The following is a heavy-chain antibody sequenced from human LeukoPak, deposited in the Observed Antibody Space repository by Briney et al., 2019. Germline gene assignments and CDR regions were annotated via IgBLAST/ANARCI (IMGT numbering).Heavy chain of an antibody. V-gene: IGHV3-23*01. J-gene: IGHJ4*02. CDR2: ISGNGHQT. CDR1: GFTFSIFA. D-gene: IGHD3-22*01. CDR3: EKDANYYDSSGYLIPFDY. Sequence: QPGGSRRLSCSASGFTFSIFAMTWVRQLPGRGLEWVSSISGNGHQTNYADSVKGRFSVSRDNSKNILYLQMDSLRADDSALYYCEKDANYYDSSGYLIPFDYWGQGTLVTVSS.